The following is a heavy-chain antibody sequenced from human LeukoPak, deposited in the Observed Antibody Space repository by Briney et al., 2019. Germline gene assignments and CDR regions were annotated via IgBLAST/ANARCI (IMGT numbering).Heavy chain of an antibody. CDR3: AIAAAGPLPFDY. V-gene: IGHV3-21*01. Sequence: GGSLRLSCAASGFTFSSYSMNWVRQAPGKGLEWVSSISSSSSYIYYADSVKGRFTISRDNAKNSLYLQMNSLRAEDTAVYYCAIAAAGPLPFDYWGQGTLVTVSS. J-gene: IGHJ4*02. CDR1: GFTFSSYS. D-gene: IGHD6-13*01. CDR2: ISSSSSYI.